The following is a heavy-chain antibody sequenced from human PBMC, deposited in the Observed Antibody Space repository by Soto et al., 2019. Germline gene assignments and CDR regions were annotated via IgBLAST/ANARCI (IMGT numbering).Heavy chain of an antibody. CDR2: ISAYNGNT. Sequence: ASVKVSCKASGYTFTSYGISWVRQAPGQGLEWMGWISAYNGNTNYAQKLQGRVTMTTDTSTSTAYMELRSLRSDDTAVYYCARDGSYYYDSSAINWFDPWGQGTLVTVSS. J-gene: IGHJ5*02. CDR1: GYTFTSYG. CDR3: ARDGSYYYDSSAINWFDP. D-gene: IGHD3-22*01. V-gene: IGHV1-18*04.